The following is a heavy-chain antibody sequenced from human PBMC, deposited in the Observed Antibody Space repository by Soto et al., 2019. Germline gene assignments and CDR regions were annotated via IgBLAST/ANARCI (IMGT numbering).Heavy chain of an antibody. D-gene: IGHD1-1*01. CDR1: GYGFTTYG. CDR2: ISAHNGNT. J-gene: IGHJ4*02. Sequence: QVHLVQSGAEVKKPGASVKVSCKGSGYGFTTYGITWVRQAPGQGLEWMAWISAHNGNTNYAQKLQGRVTVTRDTSTSTAYMERRSLRSDDMAVYYCARGRYGDYWGQGALVTVSS. V-gene: IGHV1-18*03. CDR3: ARGRYGDY.